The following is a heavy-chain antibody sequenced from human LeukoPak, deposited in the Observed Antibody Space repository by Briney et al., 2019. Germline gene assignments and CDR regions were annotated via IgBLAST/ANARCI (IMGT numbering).Heavy chain of an antibody. Sequence: SETLSLTCTVSGGSINSYYWSWIRQPPGKGLEWIGYIYYSGSTNYNSSLKSRVTISVDTSKNQFSLKLSSVTAADTAVYYCATRGYYSDSSVAYYANWFDPWGHGTLVTVSS. CDR1: GGSINSYY. D-gene: IGHD3-22*01. V-gene: IGHV4-59*08. CDR2: IYYSGST. J-gene: IGHJ5*02. CDR3: ATRGYYSDSSVAYYANWFDP.